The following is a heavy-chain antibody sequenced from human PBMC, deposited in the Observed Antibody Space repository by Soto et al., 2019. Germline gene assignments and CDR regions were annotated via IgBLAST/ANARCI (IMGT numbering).Heavy chain of an antibody. Sequence: ASVKASCKASGGTFSSYAISWVRQAPGQGLEWMGGIIPIFGTANYAQKFQGRVTITADESTSTAYMEPSSLRSEDTAVYYCARAYPYDIFTGTSQNWFDPSSERTLVTVCS. D-gene: IGHD3-9*01. CDR2: IIPIFGTA. V-gene: IGHV1-69*13. CDR3: ARAYPYDIFTGTSQNWFDP. CDR1: GGTFSSYA. J-gene: IGHJ5*02.